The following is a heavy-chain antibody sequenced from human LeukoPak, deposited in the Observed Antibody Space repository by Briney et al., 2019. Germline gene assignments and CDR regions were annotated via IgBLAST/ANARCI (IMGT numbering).Heavy chain of an antibody. V-gene: IGHV1-8*01. CDR1: GYTFTSYD. Sequence: ASLKVSCKASGYTFTSYDINWVRQATGQGLEWMGWMNPNSGNTGYAQKFKGRVTMPRTTSISTSYMELSSLRSEDTAVYYCARAGSMVVKGPGYWGQGTLVTVSS. CDR3: ARAGSMVVKGPGY. D-gene: IGHD4-23*01. CDR2: MNPNSGNT. J-gene: IGHJ4*02.